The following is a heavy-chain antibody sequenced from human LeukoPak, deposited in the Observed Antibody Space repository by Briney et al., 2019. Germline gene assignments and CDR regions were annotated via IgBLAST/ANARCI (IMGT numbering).Heavy chain of an antibody. CDR1: GFTVSSNY. Sequence: GSLRLSCAASGFTVSSNYMSWVRQAPGKGLEWIGYISYSGNTFYNPSLKSRVTISADTSKNQVSLKVTSVTAADTAVYYCARKVPDRSSWYDYWGQGALVTVSS. CDR2: ISYSGNT. J-gene: IGHJ4*02. D-gene: IGHD6-13*01. V-gene: IGHV4-59*08. CDR3: ARKVPDRSSWYDY.